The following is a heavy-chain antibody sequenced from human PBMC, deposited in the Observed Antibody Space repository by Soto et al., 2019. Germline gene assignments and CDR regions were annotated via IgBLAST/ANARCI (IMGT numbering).Heavy chain of an antibody. J-gene: IGHJ4*02. D-gene: IGHD2-21*02. CDR2: IIPLFGTA. CDR3: ARKAACGGDCYAFDS. CDR1: GGIFSSNT. V-gene: IGHV1-69*06. Sequence: QVYLVQSGAEVKKPGSSVKISCKASGGIFSSNTINWVRQAAGQGLEWMGGIIPLFGTANYAEKFQGRVTITADKYTKTEYMELTSLRSEDTAVYYCARKAACGGDCYAFDSWGQGTLVTVSS.